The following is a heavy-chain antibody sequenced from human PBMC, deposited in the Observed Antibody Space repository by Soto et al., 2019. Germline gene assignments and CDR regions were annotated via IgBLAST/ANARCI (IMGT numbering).Heavy chain of an antibody. V-gene: IGHV3-23*01. D-gene: IGHD3-22*01. J-gene: IGHJ6*02. CDR2: ISGSGGST. Sequence: GGSLRLSCAASGFTFSSYAMSWVRQAPGKGLEWVSAISGSGGSTYYADSVKGRFTISRDNSKNTLYLQMNSLRAEDTAVYYCAKDLPRRTLLESSGYRFYYYYGMDVWGQGTTVTVSS. CDR1: GFTFSSYA. CDR3: AKDLPRRTLLESSGYRFYYYYGMDV.